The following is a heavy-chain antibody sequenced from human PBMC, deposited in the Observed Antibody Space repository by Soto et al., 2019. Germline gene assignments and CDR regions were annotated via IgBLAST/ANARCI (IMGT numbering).Heavy chain of an antibody. CDR2: IYYSGST. J-gene: IGHJ4*02. V-gene: IGHV4-39*01. D-gene: IGHD3-3*01. Sequence: SETLSLTCTVSGGSISSSSYYWGWIRQPPGKGLEWIGSIYYSGSTYYNPSLKSRVTISVDTSKNQFSLKLSSVTAADTAVYYCARQTVGGFLEWLSFDYWGQGTLVTVSS. CDR3: ARQTVGGFLEWLSFDY. CDR1: GGSISSSSYY.